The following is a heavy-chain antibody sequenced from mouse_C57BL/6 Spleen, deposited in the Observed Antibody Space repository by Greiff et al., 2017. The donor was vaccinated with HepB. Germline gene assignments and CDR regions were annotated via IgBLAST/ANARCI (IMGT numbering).Heavy chain of an antibody. D-gene: IGHD2-2*01. Sequence: EVKVVESGGGLVKPGGSLKLSCAASGFTFSDYGMHWVRQAPEKGLEWVAYISSGSSTIYYADTVKGRFTISRDNAKNTLFLQMTSLRSEDTAMYYCARPRVTTDWYFDVWGTGTTVTVSS. V-gene: IGHV5-17*01. CDR2: ISSGSSTI. CDR3: ARPRVTTDWYFDV. J-gene: IGHJ1*03. CDR1: GFTFSDYG.